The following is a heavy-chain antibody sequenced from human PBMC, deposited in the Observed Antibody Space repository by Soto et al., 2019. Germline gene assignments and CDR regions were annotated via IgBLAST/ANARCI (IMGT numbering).Heavy chain of an antibody. Sequence: ASVKVSCKASGYTFTSYGISWVRQAPGQGLEWMGWISAYNGNTNYAQKLQGRVTMTTDTSTSTAYMELRSLRSDDTAVYYCARDPSYWSGYTWFDPWGQGTLVPVSP. V-gene: IGHV1-18*01. J-gene: IGHJ5*02. D-gene: IGHD3-3*01. CDR3: ARDPSYWSGYTWFDP. CDR2: ISAYNGNT. CDR1: GYTFTSYG.